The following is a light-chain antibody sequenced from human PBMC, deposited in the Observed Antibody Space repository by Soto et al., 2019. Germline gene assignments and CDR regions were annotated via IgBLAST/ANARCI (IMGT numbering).Light chain of an antibody. V-gene: IGLV2-8*01. CDR1: SSDVGGYDY. CDR2: EVT. J-gene: IGLJ1*01. Sequence: QSALTQPPSASGSPGQTVTISCTGTSSDVGGYDYVSWYQQHPGEAPKLIIYEVTKRPSGVPDRFSGSKSGNTASLTVSGLQAEDEADYYCSSYTGGNPSYVFGTGTQLTVL. CDR3: SSYTGGNPSYV.